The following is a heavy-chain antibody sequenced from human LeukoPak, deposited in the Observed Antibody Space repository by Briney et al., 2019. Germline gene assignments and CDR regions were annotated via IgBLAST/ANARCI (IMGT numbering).Heavy chain of an antibody. CDR1: GFTFSSYG. D-gene: IGHD4-17*01. V-gene: IGHV3-30*18. CDR3: ANGDYGDYYGY. CDR2: ISYDGSNK. Sequence: GRSLRLSCAASGFTFSSYGMHWVRQAPGKGLEWVAVISYDGSNKYYADSVKGRFTISRDNSKNTLYLQMNSLRAEDTAVYYCANGDYGDYYGYWGQGTLVTVSS. J-gene: IGHJ4*02.